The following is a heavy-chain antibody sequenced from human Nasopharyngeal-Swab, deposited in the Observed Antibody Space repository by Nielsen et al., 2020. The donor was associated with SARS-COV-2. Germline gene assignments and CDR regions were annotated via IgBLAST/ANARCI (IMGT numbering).Heavy chain of an antibody. Sequence: VRQMPGKGLEWVGIINPDDSYARYSPSFQGQVTISADKSISAAYLQWSSLEASDTAIYYCARRQGYYDNAGYYLYWGQGTLVTVSS. V-gene: IGHV5-51*01. CDR3: ARRQGYYDNAGYYLY. CDR2: INPDDSYA. D-gene: IGHD3-9*01. J-gene: IGHJ4*02.